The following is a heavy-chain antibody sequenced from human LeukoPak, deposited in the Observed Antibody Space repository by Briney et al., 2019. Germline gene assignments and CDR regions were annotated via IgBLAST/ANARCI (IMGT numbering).Heavy chain of an antibody. CDR2: MNPNSGNT. CDR3: ARAGTDSGSYYRPTDY. D-gene: IGHD1-26*01. J-gene: IGHJ4*02. CDR1: GYTFTSYD. V-gene: IGHV1-8*01. Sequence: ASVKVSCEAPGYTFTSYDINWVRQATGQGLEWMGWMNPNSGNTGYAQKFQGRVTMTRNTSISTAYMELSSLRSEDTAVYYCARAGTDSGSYYRPTDYWGQGTLVTVSS.